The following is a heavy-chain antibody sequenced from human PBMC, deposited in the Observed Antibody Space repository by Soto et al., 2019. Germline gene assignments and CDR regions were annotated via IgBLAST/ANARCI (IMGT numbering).Heavy chain of an antibody. J-gene: IGHJ6*03. CDR1: GGPISSSSYY. V-gene: IGHV4-39*01. CDR3: ASVVVPAARNYYYYYYMDV. Sequence: SETLSLTCTVPGGPISSSSYYWGWIRQPPGKRLEWICSIYYSGSTYYNTSLKSRVTISVDTSKNQFSLKLSSLTAADTAVYYCASVVVPAARNYYYYYYMDVWGKGTTVTVSS. CDR2: IYYSGST. D-gene: IGHD2-2*01.